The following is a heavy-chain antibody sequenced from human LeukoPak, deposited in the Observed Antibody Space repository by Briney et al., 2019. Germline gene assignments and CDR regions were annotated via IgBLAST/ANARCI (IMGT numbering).Heavy chain of an antibody. CDR1: GYTLTELS. CDR2: FDPEDGET. CDR3: ATEGRIGDLLLWRGYYFDY. D-gene: IGHD3-10*01. J-gene: IGHJ4*02. V-gene: IGHV1-24*01. Sequence: GASVKVSCKVSGYTLTELSMHWVRQAPGKGLEWMGGFDPEDGETIYAQKFQGRVTMTEDTSTDTAYMELSSLRSGDTAVYYCATEGRIGDLLLWRGYYFDYWGQGTLVTVSS.